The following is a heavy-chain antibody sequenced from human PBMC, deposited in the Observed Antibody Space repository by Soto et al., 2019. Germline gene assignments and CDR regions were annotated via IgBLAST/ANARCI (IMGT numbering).Heavy chain of an antibody. Sequence: SETLSLTCTFSGVSTIDYYWTWIRQTPGQGLEWHGYVYFRGRTSYNPSHKSRVAMSVDRSKSQFSLRLRSVTAADTDMYYCARSVCVRGDNYHFDYWGQGLLVTVSS. D-gene: IGHD3-16*01. CDR2: VYFRGRT. CDR1: GVSTIDYY. CDR3: ARSVCVRGDNYHFDY. J-gene: IGHJ4*02. V-gene: IGHV4-59*01.